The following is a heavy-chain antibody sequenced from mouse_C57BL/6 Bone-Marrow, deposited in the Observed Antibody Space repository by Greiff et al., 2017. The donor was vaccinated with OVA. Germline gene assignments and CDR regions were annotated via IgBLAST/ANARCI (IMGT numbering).Heavy chain of an antibody. V-gene: IGHV1-15*01. CDR2: IDPETGGT. J-gene: IGHJ4*01. Sequence: VQLQESGAELVRPGASVTLSCKASGYTFTDYEMHWVKQTPVHGLEWIGAIDPETGGTAYNQKFKGKAILTADKSSSTAYMVLRSLTSEDSSVYYCTREVYGILRTMDFWGPGTSVTVSS. CDR3: TREVYGILRTMDF. D-gene: IGHD2-1*01. CDR1: GYTFTDYE.